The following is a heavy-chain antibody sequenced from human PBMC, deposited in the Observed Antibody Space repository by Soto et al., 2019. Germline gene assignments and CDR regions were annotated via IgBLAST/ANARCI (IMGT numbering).Heavy chain of an antibody. CDR3: ARAGTADCSGGSCYSADY. D-gene: IGHD2-15*01. Sequence: SETLSLTCTVSGGSISGYHWSWIRQPPGKGLEWIGYIYYSGSTNYNPSLKSRVNISVDTSKNQFSLKLSSVTAADTAVYYCARAGTADCSGGSCYSADYWGQGTLVTVSS. V-gene: IGHV4-59*12. CDR1: GGSISGYH. CDR2: IYYSGST. J-gene: IGHJ4*02.